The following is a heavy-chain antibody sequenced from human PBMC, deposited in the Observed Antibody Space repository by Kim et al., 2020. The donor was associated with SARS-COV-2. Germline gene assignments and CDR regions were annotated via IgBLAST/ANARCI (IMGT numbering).Heavy chain of an antibody. CDR3: ATDGPRYGSGSYFYY. V-gene: IGHV3-30*04. Sequence: GGSLRLSCAGSGFTFSGYTMHWVRQAPGKGLEWVAFISYDGGNKYYVDSVKGRFTISRDNSKNTLYLQMNSLRAEDTAVYYCATDGPRYGSGSYFYYCG. CDR2: ISYDGGNK. D-gene: IGHD3-10*01. CDR1: GFTFSGYT. J-gene: IGHJ4*01.